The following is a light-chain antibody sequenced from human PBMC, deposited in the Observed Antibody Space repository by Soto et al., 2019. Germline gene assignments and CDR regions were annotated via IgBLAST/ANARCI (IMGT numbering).Light chain of an antibody. J-gene: IGKJ4*01. Sequence: DIVLTQAPATLSLSPGKRATPSSRARKMLSTFLAWNQLRPGQVPRLLISDAFNRATGVPARFSGSGSGTDFTLTIDNVEPEDSALYFCQHRTKWPLTFGGGTKVDI. CDR3: QHRTKWPLT. CDR1: KMLSTF. V-gene: IGKV3-11*01. CDR2: DAF.